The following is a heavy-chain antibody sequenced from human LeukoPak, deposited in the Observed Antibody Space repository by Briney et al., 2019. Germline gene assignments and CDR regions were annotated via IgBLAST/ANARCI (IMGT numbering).Heavy chain of an antibody. CDR3: TRALGAGDRFDS. CDR2: INHSGST. Sequence: SETLSLTCAVYGGSFSGNYWNWIRQPPGKGLEWIGEINHSGSTNYNPSLTSRVTLSVDTSKNQFSLKLSSVTAADTAVYYCTRALGAGDRFDSWGQGTLVTVSS. CDR1: GGSFSGNY. D-gene: IGHD3-10*01. J-gene: IGHJ4*02. V-gene: IGHV4-34*01.